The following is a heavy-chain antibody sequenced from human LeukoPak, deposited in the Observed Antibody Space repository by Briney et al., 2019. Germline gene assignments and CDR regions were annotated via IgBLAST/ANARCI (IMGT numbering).Heavy chain of an antibody. J-gene: IGHJ4*02. D-gene: IGHD1-1*01. CDR2: ISSSRSTI. V-gene: IGHV3-48*02. CDR1: GFTFSSYS. Sequence: GGSLRLSCAASGFTFSSYSMNWVRPAPGKGLEGVSYISSSRSTIYYADSVKGRFTISRDNAKNSLYLQMNSLRDEDTAVYYWARVQKLNDYWGQGTLVTVSS. CDR3: ARVQKLNDY.